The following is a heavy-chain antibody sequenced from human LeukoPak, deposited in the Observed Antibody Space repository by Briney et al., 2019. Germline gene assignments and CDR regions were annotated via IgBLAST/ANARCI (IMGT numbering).Heavy chain of an antibody. D-gene: IGHD3-22*01. J-gene: IGHJ3*01. V-gene: IGHV5-51*01. CDR2: LYPDDSDT. Sequence: GASLKISCKGSGYMFNAYWIAWVRQLPGKGLEWMGILYPDDSDTRYSPSFQGQVTISADKSVRTAYLQWSSLKASDTAMYYCARPNITSYYDSRGYDAFDVWGQGTMVTVSS. CDR3: ARPNITSYYDSRGYDAFDV. CDR1: GYMFNAYW.